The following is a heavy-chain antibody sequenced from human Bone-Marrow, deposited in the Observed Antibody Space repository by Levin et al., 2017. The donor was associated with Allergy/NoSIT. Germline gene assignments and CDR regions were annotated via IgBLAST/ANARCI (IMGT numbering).Heavy chain of an antibody. V-gene: IGHV3-30*03. CDR1: GFTLSGYG. J-gene: IGHJ4*02. D-gene: IGHD3-16*01. CDR3: ARARAKVRASCRGSICHLLWASSDS. CDR2: ISYDGSNE. Sequence: GESLKISCEVSGFTLSGYGIHWVRQAPGKGLEWVAVISYDGSNEFYADSVKGRFTISRDDFKNTLYLQMNSLRDEDTAIYYCARARAKVRASCRGSICHLLWASSDSWGQGTLVTVSS.